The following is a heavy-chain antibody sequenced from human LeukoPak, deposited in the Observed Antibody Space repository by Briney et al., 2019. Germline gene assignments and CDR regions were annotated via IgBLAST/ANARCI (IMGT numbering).Heavy chain of an antibody. CDR1: GGSISSGGYY. CDR3: ARFLRSCSSTSCYARVFDY. V-gene: IGHV4-31*03. CDR2: IYYSGST. Sequence: SQTLSLTCTVSGGSISSGGYYWSWIRQHPEKGLEWIGYIYYSGSTYYNPSLKSRVTISVDTSKNQFSLKLSSVTAADTAVYYCARFLRSCSSTSCYARVFDYWGQGTLVTVSS. D-gene: IGHD2-2*01. J-gene: IGHJ4*02.